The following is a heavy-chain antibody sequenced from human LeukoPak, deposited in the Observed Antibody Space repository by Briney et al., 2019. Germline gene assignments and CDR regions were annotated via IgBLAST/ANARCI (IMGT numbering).Heavy chain of an antibody. CDR3: TTSFVIVVTDAFDI. Sequence: ASVKVSCKASGYTFTGYYMHWVRQAPGQGLEWMGWINPNSGGTNYAQKFQGRVTMTRDTSISTAYMELSSLKTEDTAVYYCTTSFVIVVTDAFDIWGQGTMVTVSS. D-gene: IGHD3-22*01. V-gene: IGHV1-2*02. CDR2: INPNSGGT. J-gene: IGHJ3*02. CDR1: GYTFTGYY.